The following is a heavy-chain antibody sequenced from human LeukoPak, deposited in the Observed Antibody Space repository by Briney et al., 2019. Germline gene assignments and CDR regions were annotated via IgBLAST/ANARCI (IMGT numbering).Heavy chain of an antibody. CDR1: GYSISSGYY. Sequence: PSETLSLTCTVSGYSISSGYYWGWIRQPPGKGLEWIGSIYHSGSTNYNPSLKSRVTISVDTSKNQFSLKLSSVTAADTAVYYCARGTEQWLPYYFDYWGQGTLVTVSS. V-gene: IGHV4-38-2*02. CDR2: IYHSGST. J-gene: IGHJ4*02. D-gene: IGHD6-19*01. CDR3: ARGTEQWLPYYFDY.